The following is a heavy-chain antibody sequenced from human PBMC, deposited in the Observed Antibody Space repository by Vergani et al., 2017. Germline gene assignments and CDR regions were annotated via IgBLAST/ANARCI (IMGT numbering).Heavy chain of an antibody. CDR1: GGTFSSYA. D-gene: IGHD4-11*01. CDR2: IIPILGIA. V-gene: IGHV1-69*04. J-gene: IGHJ3*02. CDR3: WRDVGTTIGHDAFDI. Sequence: QVQLVQSGAEVKKPGSSVKVSCKASGGTFSSYAISWVRQAPGQGLEWMGRIIPILGIANYAQKFQGRFTITADKSTRTAYMELSSLRTEDTAVYYCWRDVGTTIGHDAFDIWGQGTMVTVSS.